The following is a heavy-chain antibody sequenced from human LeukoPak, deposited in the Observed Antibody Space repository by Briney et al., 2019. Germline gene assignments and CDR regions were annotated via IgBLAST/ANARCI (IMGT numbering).Heavy chain of an antibody. D-gene: IGHD3-3*01. V-gene: IGHV3-7*03. CDR2: IKLDGSEK. Sequence: GGSPRLSCVASGFTFGKYWMSWVRQAPGKGLEWVANIKLDGSEKNYVDSVKGRFTISRDNTKNSLYLQMNSLRVEDTVVFYCARDQYDTWSRRGNFDSWGQGTLVIVSS. J-gene: IGHJ4*02. CDR1: GFTFGKYW. CDR3: ARDQYDTWSRRGNFDS.